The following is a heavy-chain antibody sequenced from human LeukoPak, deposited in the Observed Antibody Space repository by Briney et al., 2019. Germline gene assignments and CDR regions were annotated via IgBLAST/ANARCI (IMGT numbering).Heavy chain of an antibody. CDR3: AREGPHFDY. V-gene: IGHV3-23*01. J-gene: IGHJ4*02. CDR2: ISDSGGRT. Sequence: GGSLRLSCAASGFTFRGYSMSWVRQAPGEGLEWVSTISDSGGRTYYADSVKGRFTISRDDSKNTLYLQMNSLRAEDTAVYYCAREGPHFDYWGQGTLVTVSS. CDR1: GFTFRGYS.